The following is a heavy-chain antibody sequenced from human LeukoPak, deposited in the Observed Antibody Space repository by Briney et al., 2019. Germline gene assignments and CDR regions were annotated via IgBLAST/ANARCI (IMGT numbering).Heavy chain of an antibody. CDR1: GFTFSSYG. D-gene: IGHD6-19*01. CDR2: IRYDGSNK. CDR3: AKDPEGSGWNYYFDY. Sequence: QSGGSLRLSCAASGFTFSSYGMHWVRQAPGKGLEWVAFIRYDGSNKYYADPVKGRFTISRDNSKNTLYLQMNSLRAEDTAVYYCAKDPEGSGWNYYFDYWGQGTLVTVSS. V-gene: IGHV3-30*02. J-gene: IGHJ4*02.